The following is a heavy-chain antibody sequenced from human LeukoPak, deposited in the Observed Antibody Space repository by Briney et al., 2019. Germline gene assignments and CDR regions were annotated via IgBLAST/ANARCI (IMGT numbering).Heavy chain of an antibody. J-gene: IGHJ6*02. CDR1: GYTLTELS. CDR3: ARLKTGTTNGMDV. D-gene: IGHD1-7*01. V-gene: IGHV1-69*02. Sequence: EASVKVSCKVSGYTLTELSMHWVRQAPGQGPEWMGRIIPILGIANYAQKFQGRVTITADKSTSTAYMELSSLRSEDTAVYYCARLKTGTTNGMDVWGQGTTVTVSS. CDR2: IIPILGIA.